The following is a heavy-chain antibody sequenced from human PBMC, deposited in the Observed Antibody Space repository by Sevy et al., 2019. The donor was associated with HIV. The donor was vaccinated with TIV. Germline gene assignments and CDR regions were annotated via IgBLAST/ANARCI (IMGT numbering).Heavy chain of an antibody. CDR1: GFIFSNFA. Sequence: GGSLRLSCAASGFIFSNFAMHWVRQAPGKGLEWVAVMSYDGSNKYYADSVRGRVTVSRENSRSILSLEMNSLRREDTAVYYWARGENNAEFFNHWGQGTLVTVSS. CDR3: ARGENNAEFFNH. J-gene: IGHJ1*01. D-gene: IGHD1-26*01. V-gene: IGHV3-30*04. CDR2: MSYDGSNK.